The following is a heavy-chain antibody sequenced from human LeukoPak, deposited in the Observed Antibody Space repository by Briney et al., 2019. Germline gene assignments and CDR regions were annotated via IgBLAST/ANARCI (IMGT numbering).Heavy chain of an antibody. CDR2: INPSGGST. V-gene: IGHV1-46*01. Sequence: ASVKVSCKASGYTFTSYYMHWVRQAPGQGLEWMGIINPSGGSTSYAQKFQGRVTMTRDTSTSTVYMELSSLRSEDTAVHYCARDRPPPAAPRAFDIWGQGTMVTVSS. CDR3: ARDRPPPAAPRAFDI. CDR1: GYTFTSYY. D-gene: IGHD6-13*01. J-gene: IGHJ3*02.